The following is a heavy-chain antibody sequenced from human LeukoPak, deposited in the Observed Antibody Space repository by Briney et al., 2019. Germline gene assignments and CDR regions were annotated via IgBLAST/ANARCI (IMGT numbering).Heavy chain of an antibody. CDR2: IYPGDSDT. V-gene: IGHV5-51*01. D-gene: IGHD4-17*01. Sequence: GESLKISCKGSGYGFTSYWIGWVRQMPGKGLEWMGIIYPGDSDTRYSPSFQGQVTISADKSISTAYLQWSSLKASDTAMYYCARAEVDYGDYAMDFDYWGQGTLVTVSS. CDR3: ARAEVDYGDYAMDFDY. J-gene: IGHJ4*02. CDR1: GYGFTSYW.